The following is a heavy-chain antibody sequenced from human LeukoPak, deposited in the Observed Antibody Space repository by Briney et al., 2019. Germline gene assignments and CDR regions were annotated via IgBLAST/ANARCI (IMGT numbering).Heavy chain of an antibody. CDR1: GFTFSSYS. D-gene: IGHD2-2*01. J-gene: IGHJ3*02. CDR2: ISSSSSYI. CDR3: ARDRNIVVVPAAKAFDI. Sequence: GGSLRLSCAASGFTFSSYSMNWVRQAPGKGLEWVSSISSSSSYIYYADSVKGRFTISRDNAKNSLYLQMNSLRAEDTAVYYCARDRNIVVVPAAKAFDIWGQGTMVTVSS. V-gene: IGHV3-21*01.